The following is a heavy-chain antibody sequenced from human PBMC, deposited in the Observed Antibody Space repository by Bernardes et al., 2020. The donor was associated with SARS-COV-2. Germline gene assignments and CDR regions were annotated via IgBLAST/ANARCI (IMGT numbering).Heavy chain of an antibody. CDR3: ARDPFPGSGYNLLHFDY. CDR2: ISANNGNT. J-gene: IGHJ4*02. D-gene: IGHD5-12*01. CDR1: GYTFTSYV. V-gene: IGHV1-18*01. Sequence: ASVKVSCKASGYTFTSYVITWVRQDRGQGLEWMGWISANNGNTNYAQKVQGRVTMTTDTSTSTAYMELRSLRSDDTAVYYCARDPFPGSGYNLLHFDYWGQGTLVTVSS.